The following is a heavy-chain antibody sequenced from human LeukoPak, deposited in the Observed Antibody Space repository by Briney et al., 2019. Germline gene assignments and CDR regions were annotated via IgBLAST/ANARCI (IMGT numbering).Heavy chain of an antibody. Sequence: PGGSLRLSCAASGFTFNNYALSWVRQAPGKGLEWVSSISGSDGTTYYADSVKGRFTISRDDSKNTLYLQMNSLRAEDTALYYCAKSRSGNTSCYNYWGQGTLVTVSS. CDR2: ISGSDGTT. CDR3: AKSRSGNTSCYNY. J-gene: IGHJ4*02. D-gene: IGHD2-2*02. CDR1: GFTFNNYA. V-gene: IGHV3-23*01.